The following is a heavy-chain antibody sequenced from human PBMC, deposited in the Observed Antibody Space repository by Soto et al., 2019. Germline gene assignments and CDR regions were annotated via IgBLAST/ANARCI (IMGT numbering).Heavy chain of an antibody. Sequence: GGSLRLSCVASGFTFRNHAMHWVRQTPGKGLEWVTLVSYDGSGKYYADSVRGRFTISRDNSKNTLFLQMNSLRPEDTAVYFCARELNGWYFDSSGLGTLVTVSS. CDR3: ARELNGWYFDS. J-gene: IGHJ5*01. V-gene: IGHV3-30-3*01. CDR2: VSYDGSGK. CDR1: GFTFRNHA. D-gene: IGHD6-19*01.